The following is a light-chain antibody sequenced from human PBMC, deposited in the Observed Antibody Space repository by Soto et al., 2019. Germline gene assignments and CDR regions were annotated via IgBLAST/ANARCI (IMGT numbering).Light chain of an antibody. CDR3: SSYAGFNNFV. CDR2: EVT. J-gene: IGLJ1*01. Sequence: QSVLTQPPSASGSPGQSVTISCTGTSSYVGAYNYVSWYQQHPGKAPKLMIYEVTNRPSGVPDRFSASKSGNTASLTVSGLQAEDEADYFCSSYAGFNNFVFGTGTKVTVL. V-gene: IGLV2-8*01. CDR1: SSYVGAYNY.